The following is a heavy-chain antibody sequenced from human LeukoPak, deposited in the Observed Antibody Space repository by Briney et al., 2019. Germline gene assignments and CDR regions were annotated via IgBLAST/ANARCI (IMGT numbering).Heavy chain of an antibody. Sequence: PGGSLRLSCAASGFAFRSHAMHWVRQAPGKGLEWVTFIRYDGDNKYYAHSLKGRFTISRDNSKNTLYLQMNSLRAEDTAVYYCAKSRYYDFWSGYYLAYWGQGTLVTVSS. CDR1: GFAFRSHA. V-gene: IGHV3-30*02. CDR3: AKSRYYDFWSGYYLAY. CDR2: IRYDGDNK. D-gene: IGHD3-3*01. J-gene: IGHJ4*02.